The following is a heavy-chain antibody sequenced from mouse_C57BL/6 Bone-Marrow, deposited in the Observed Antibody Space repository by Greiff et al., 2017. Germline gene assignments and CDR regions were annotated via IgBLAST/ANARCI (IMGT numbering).Heavy chain of an antibody. J-gene: IGHJ3*01. Sequence: VQLKESGGDLVKPGGSLKLSCAASGFTFSSYGMSWVRQTPDKRLECVATISSGGSYTYYPDSVKGRFTISRDNAKNTLYLQMSSLKSEDTAMYYCARHDYEFAYWGQGTLVTVSA. D-gene: IGHD2-4*01. V-gene: IGHV5-6*01. CDR3: ARHDYEFAY. CDR1: GFTFSSYG. CDR2: ISSGGSYT.